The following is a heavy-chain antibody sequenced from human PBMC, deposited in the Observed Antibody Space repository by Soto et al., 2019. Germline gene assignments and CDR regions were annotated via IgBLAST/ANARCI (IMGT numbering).Heavy chain of an antibody. CDR2: IKSKTDGGTT. D-gene: IGHD6-13*01. J-gene: IGHJ4*02. V-gene: IGHV3-15*01. CDR1: GFTFSNAW. Sequence: GGSLRLSCAASGFTFSNAWMSWVRQAPGKGLEWVGRIKSKTDGGTTYYADSVKGRFTISRDNSKNTLYLQMNSLRAEDTAVYYCAKTLSGAAAIYYLDYWGQGTLVTVSS. CDR3: AKTLSGAAAIYYLDY.